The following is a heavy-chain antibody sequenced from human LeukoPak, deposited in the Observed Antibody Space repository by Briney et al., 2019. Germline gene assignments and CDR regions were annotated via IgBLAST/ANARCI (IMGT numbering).Heavy chain of an antibody. Sequence: GGSLRLSCAASGFTFSIYTMNWVRQAPGKGLEWVSFISVSDATIYYADSVKGRFTISRDNAKNSLYLQMNSLRDEDTAVYYCVRDHAWGMDVWGQGTTVTVSS. V-gene: IGHV3-48*02. J-gene: IGHJ6*02. CDR1: GFTFSIYT. CDR3: VRDHAWGMDV. CDR2: ISVSDATI.